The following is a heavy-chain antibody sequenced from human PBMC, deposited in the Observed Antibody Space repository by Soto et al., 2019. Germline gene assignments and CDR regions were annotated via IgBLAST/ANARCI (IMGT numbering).Heavy chain of an antibody. CDR2: ISSSSTI. CDR3: ARPEYSSSSYGMDV. J-gene: IGHJ6*02. D-gene: IGHD6-6*01. V-gene: IGHV3-48*02. CDR1: GVTCSSYS. Sequence: GGSLRLSCAASGVTCSSYSMNLVRQAPGKGLEWVSYISSSSTIYYADSVKGRFTISRDNAKNSLYLQMNSLRDEDTAVYYCARPEYSSSSYGMDVWGQGTTVTVSS.